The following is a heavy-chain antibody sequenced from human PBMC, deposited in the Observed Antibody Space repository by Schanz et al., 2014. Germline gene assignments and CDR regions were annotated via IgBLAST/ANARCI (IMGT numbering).Heavy chain of an antibody. CDR1: GFTFNNYG. V-gene: IGHV3-33*01. Sequence: QVQVVESGGGVVQPGRSLRLSCVASGFTFNNYGMHWVRQAPGKGLGWEAVIWHDGRGKYYEDCEKGRFTISRDKSKNTLYMEMNSLRAEDTAVYFCARDSAAGYYDSGKCYYYCGMDVWGQGTTVTVSS. CDR2: IWHDGRGK. CDR3: ARDSAAGYYDSGKCYYYCGMDV. D-gene: IGHD3-10*01. J-gene: IGHJ6*02.